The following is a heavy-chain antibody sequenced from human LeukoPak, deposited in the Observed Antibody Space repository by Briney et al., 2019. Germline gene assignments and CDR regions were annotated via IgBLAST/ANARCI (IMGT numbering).Heavy chain of an antibody. CDR2: IYPGDSDT. Sequence: GESLRISCKGSGYSSTSYWIGWVRQMPGNGLEWMGIIYPGDSDTRYSPSFQGQVTISADKSISTAYLQWSSLKASDTAMYYCARLPSSSTWSTFNYWGQGTLVTVSS. V-gene: IGHV5-51*01. D-gene: IGHD6-13*01. J-gene: IGHJ4*02. CDR3: ARLPSSSTWSTFNY. CDR1: GYSSTSYW.